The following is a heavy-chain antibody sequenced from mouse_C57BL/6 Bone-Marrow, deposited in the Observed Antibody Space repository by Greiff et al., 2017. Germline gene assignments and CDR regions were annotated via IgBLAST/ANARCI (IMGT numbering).Heavy chain of an antibody. CDR3: ARTLLLDAMDY. CDR1: GFTFSDYG. J-gene: IGHJ4*01. CDR2: ISSGSSTI. Sequence: VQLKESGGGLVKPGGSLKLSCAASGFTFSDYGMHWVRQAPEMGLEWVAYISSGSSTIYYADTVKGRFTISRDNAKNTLFLQMTSLRSEDTAMYYCARTLLLDAMDYWGQGTSVTASS. D-gene: IGHD1-1*01. V-gene: IGHV5-17*01.